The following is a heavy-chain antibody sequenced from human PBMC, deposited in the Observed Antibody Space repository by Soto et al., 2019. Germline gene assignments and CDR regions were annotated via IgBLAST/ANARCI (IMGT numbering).Heavy chain of an antibody. Sequence: GGSLRLSCAASGFTFSSYAMSWVRQAPGKGLEWVSSISSSSSYIYYADSVKGRFTISRDNAKNSLYLQMNSLRAEDTAVYYCARGSEDYADDYWGQGTLVTVSS. J-gene: IGHJ4*02. CDR3: ARGSEDYADDY. CDR1: GFTFSSYA. CDR2: ISSSSSYI. D-gene: IGHD4-17*01. V-gene: IGHV3-21*01.